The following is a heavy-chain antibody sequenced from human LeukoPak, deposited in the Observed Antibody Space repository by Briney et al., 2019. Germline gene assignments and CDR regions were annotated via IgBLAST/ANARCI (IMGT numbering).Heavy chain of an antibody. CDR1: GFTLRTYT. CDR3: ARDPSSLSMDV. V-gene: IGHV3-23*01. Sequence: GGSLRLSCAASGFTLRTYTMNWIRQAPGEGLQWVSAISGSADGTYYSDSVKGRFTISRDNSNNTLYLQMHSLRVEDTAIYYCARDPSSLSMDVWGKGTTVTVSS. CDR2: ISGSADGT. J-gene: IGHJ6*04.